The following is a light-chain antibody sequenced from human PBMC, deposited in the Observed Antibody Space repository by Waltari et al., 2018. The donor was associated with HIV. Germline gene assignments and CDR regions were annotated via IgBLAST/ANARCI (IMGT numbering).Light chain of an antibody. CDR3: QAYDSSLSGWV. Sequence: QSVLTQPPSVSGAPGQRVTISCTGSSSNIGAGFDVHWYQQLPGTAPRLLIYGNNTRPSGVPDRFSGSTSCSSASLSITGLQAEDEADYDCQAYDSSLSGWVFGGRTKLTVL. V-gene: IGLV1-40*01. J-gene: IGLJ3*02. CDR2: GNN. CDR1: SSNIGAGFD.